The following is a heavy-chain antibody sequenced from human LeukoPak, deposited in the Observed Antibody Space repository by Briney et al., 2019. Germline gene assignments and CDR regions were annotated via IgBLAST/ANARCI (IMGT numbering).Heavy chain of an antibody. CDR3: ARVEQWLDNYYYYMDV. Sequence: SETLSLTCTVSGDSIRGYYWSWIRQPPGKGLEWIGHIYYTGSTDYNPSLKSRVTISVDTSKNQFSLRLSSVTAADTAVYYCARVEQWLDNYYYYMDVWGKGTTVTVSS. CDR2: IYYTGST. J-gene: IGHJ6*03. CDR1: GDSIRGYY. V-gene: IGHV4-59*12. D-gene: IGHD6-19*01.